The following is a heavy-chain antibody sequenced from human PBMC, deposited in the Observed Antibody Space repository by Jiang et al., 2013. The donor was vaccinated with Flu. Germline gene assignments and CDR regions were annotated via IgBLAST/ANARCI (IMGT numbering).Heavy chain of an antibody. V-gene: IGHV4-59*01. CDR3: ASTMVAAPWYLDL. CDR2: IHFTGGT. CDR1: GGSIRTYY. Sequence: LLKPSETLSLICSVSGGSIRTYYWSWIRQPPGKGLEWIGFIHFTGGTNYNPSLKSRAAISVDTSKNQFSLKLNSVTAADTAIYYCASTMVAAPWYLDLWGRGTLVTVSS. D-gene: IGHD2-15*01. J-gene: IGHJ2*01.